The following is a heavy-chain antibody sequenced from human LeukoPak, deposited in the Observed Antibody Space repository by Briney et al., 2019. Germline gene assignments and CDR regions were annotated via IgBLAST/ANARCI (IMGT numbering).Heavy chain of an antibody. CDR2: INPSDGST. CDR3: ARGGSTYIVGATKGVDY. Sequence: EASVKVSCKASGYTFTSYYMHWVRQAPGQGLEWMGMINPSDGSTNYAQKFQGRVTMTRDTSTSTVYMYLSSLRSEDTAVYHCARGGSTYIVGATKGVDYWGQGTLVTVSS. V-gene: IGHV1-46*01. D-gene: IGHD1-26*01. CDR1: GYTFTSYY. J-gene: IGHJ4*01.